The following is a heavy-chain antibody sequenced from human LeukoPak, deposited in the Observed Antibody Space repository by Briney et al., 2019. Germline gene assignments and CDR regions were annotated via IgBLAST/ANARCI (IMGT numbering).Heavy chain of an antibody. J-gene: IGHJ4*02. Sequence: ASVKVSCKASGYTFTSYYMHWVRQAPGQGLEWMGIINPSGGSTSYAQKFQGRVTMTRDMSTSTVYMELSSLRSEDTAVYYRARGHDILTGYPKGLFDYWGQATLVTVSS. CDR2: INPSGGST. CDR1: GYTFTSYY. CDR3: ARGHDILTGYPKGLFDY. D-gene: IGHD3-9*01. V-gene: IGHV1-46*01.